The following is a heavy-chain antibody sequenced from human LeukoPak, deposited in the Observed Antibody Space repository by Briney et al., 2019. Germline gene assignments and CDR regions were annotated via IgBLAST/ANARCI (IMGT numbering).Heavy chain of an antibody. V-gene: IGHV4-59*04. J-gene: IGHJ3*02. CDR3: AGPPTYGASPVGGVFDI. CDR1: GGSISSYY. D-gene: IGHD2-8*02. Sequence: PSETLSLTCTVSGGSISSYYWSWIRQPPGKGLEWIGYIYHSGSTYYNSSLNSRVTMSVDRSKNQFSLQLRSVTAADTAMYYCAGPPTYGASPVGGVFDIGGKGTMATV. CDR2: IYHSGST.